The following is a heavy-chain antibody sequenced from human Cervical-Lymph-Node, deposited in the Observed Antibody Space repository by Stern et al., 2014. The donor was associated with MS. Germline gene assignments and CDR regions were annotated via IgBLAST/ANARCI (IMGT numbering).Heavy chain of an antibody. Sequence: QMQPVESGAEVKKPGASVKVSCKASGYTFTSYYMNWVRQAPGQGLEWMGITNPSGGSTSYAQKFQGRVTMTRATSTSTVYMELSSLRSEATAVYYCARDAGAYSGSYADYWGQGTLVTVSS. J-gene: IGHJ4*02. D-gene: IGHD1-26*01. CDR2: TNPSGGST. V-gene: IGHV1-46*01. CDR3: ARDAGAYSGSYADY. CDR1: GYTFTSYY.